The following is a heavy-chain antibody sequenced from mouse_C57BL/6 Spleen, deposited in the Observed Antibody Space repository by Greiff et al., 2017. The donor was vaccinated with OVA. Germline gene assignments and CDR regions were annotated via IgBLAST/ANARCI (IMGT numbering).Heavy chain of an antibody. J-gene: IGHJ2*01. Sequence: VQLQQSGPELVKPGASVKISCKASGYTFTDYYMNWVKQSHGKSLEWIGDINPNNGGTSYNQKFKGKATLIVDKSSSTAYMELRSLTSEDSAVYYCASSYYDYDGTGWGQGTTLTVSS. CDR3: ASSYYDYDGTG. CDR2: INPNNGGT. V-gene: IGHV1-26*01. D-gene: IGHD2-4*01. CDR1: GYTFTDYY.